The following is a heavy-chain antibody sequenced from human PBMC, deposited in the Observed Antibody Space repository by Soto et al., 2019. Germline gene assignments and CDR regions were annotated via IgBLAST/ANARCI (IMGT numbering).Heavy chain of an antibody. CDR1: GDTFSFYT. CDR2: INPIVSMS. CDR3: AASYGSGYRAFDY. V-gene: IGHV1-69*02. Sequence: QVQLVQSGTEVKKPGSSVKVSCKASGDTFSFYTINWVRQAPGLGLEWVGRINPIVSMSNYAQKFQGRVSMTADKSTGTAYMELRSLRSDDTAMYFCAASYGSGYRAFDYWGQGALVIVPS. J-gene: IGHJ4*02. D-gene: IGHD3-10*01.